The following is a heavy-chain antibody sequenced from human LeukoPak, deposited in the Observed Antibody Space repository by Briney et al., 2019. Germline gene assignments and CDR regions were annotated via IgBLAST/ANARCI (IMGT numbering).Heavy chain of an antibody. CDR2: ISGYNGNT. CDR1: GYTFTNYG. D-gene: IGHD3-9*01. CDR3: QKTAYDILTGYFQPNWFDP. V-gene: IGHV1-18*01. Sequence: ASVKVSCKASGYTFTNYGISWVRQAPGPGLEWMGWISGYNGNTKNVQKFRGRVTMTTDTSTSTAYMELRSLRSDDTAVFFRQKTAYDILTGYFQPNWFDPWGQGTLVTVSS. J-gene: IGHJ5*02.